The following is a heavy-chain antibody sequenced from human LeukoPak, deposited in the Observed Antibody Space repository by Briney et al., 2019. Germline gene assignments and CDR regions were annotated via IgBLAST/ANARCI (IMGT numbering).Heavy chain of an antibody. CDR2: ISAYNGNT. CDR1: GYTFTSYG. CDR3: ARVRIAVAGSDY. D-gene: IGHD6-19*01. V-gene: IGHV1-18*01. Sequence: ASVKVSCKASGYTFTSYGISWVRQAPGQGLEWMGWISAYNGNTNYAQKLQGRVTMTTDTSTSTDYMELRSLRSDDTAVYYCARVRIAVAGSDYWGQGTLVTVSS. J-gene: IGHJ4*02.